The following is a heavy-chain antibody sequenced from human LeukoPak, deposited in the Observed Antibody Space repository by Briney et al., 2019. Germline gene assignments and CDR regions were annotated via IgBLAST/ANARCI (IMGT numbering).Heavy chain of an antibody. D-gene: IGHD3-10*01. Sequence: SETLSLTCTVSGGSISSSSYHWGWIRLPPGKGLEWIGNLYYSGSTYYNPSLKSRVTISVDRSKNQFSLKLNSVTAADTAVYYCARRHDGEFDYWGQGTLVTVSS. J-gene: IGHJ4*02. V-gene: IGHV4-39*01. CDR3: ARRHDGEFDY. CDR1: GGSISSSSYH. CDR2: LYYSGST.